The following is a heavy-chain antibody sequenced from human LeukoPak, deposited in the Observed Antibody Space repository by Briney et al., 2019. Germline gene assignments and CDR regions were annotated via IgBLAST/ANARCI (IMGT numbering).Heavy chain of an antibody. J-gene: IGHJ3*02. CDR2: IRYDGSDK. D-gene: IGHD3-3*01. V-gene: IGHV3-30*02. Sequence: GGSLRLSCAASGFTFSSYGMHWVRQAPGKGLEWVAFIRYDGSDKYYADSVKGRFTISRDNSKNTLYLQMNSLRAEDTAVYYCAKDRMYYDFWSGYSVDAFDIWGQGTMVTVSS. CDR1: GFTFSSYG. CDR3: AKDRMYYDFWSGYSVDAFDI.